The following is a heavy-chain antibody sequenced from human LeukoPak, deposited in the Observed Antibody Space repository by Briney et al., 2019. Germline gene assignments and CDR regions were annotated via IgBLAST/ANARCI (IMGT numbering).Heavy chain of an antibody. J-gene: IGHJ4*02. CDR2: ISGSGGTT. V-gene: IGHV3-23*01. D-gene: IGHD3-22*01. Sequence: GGSLRLSCAASGFTFSSDAMSWVRQAPGEGLEWVSAISGSGGTTYYADSVKGRFTVSRDNSKNTLYLQMNSLRAEDTAVYSCAKDHFNSGYYVVWGQGTLVTVSS. CDR3: AKDHFNSGYYVV. CDR1: GFTFSSDA.